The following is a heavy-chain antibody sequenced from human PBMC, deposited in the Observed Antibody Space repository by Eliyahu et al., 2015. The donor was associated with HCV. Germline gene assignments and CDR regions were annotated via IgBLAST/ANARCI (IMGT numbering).Heavy chain of an antibody. CDR2: IDWDDDK. CDR1: GFSLSTSGMC. D-gene: IGHD6-19*01. CDR3: ARIRSGYSSGYEGGYFDY. V-gene: IGHV2-70*15. J-gene: IGHJ4*02. Sequence: QVTLRESGPALVKPTQTLTLTCTFSGFSLSTSGMCVSWIRQPPGKALEWLARIDWDDDKYYSTSLKTRLTISKDTSKNQVVLTMTNMDPVDTATYYCARIRSGYSSGYEGGYFDYWGQGTLVTVSS.